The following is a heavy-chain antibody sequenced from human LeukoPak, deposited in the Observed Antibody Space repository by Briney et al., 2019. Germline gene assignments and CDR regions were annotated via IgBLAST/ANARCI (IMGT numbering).Heavy chain of an antibody. CDR3: ARSMVRGVIITPRFDY. CDR1: GCTFTSYA. D-gene: IGHD3-10*01. Sequence: SVKVSCKASGCTFTSYAISWVRQAPGQGLEWMGRIIPILGIANYAQKFQGRVTITADKSTSTAYMELSSLRSEDTAVYYCARSMVRGVIITPRFDYWGQGTLVTVSS. J-gene: IGHJ4*02. CDR2: IIPILGIA. V-gene: IGHV1-69*04.